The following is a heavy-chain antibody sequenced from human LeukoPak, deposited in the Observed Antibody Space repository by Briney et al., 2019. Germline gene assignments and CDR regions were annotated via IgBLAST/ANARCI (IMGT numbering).Heavy chain of an antibody. Sequence: PGGSLRLSCAASGFTFSSYAMSWVRQAPGKGLEWVSAISGSGGSTYYADSVKGRLTISRDNAKNSLYLQMNSLRAEDAAVYYCARGANLRFLEWLFLDYWGQGTLVTVSS. CDR2: ISGSGGST. CDR3: ARGANLRFLEWLFLDY. V-gene: IGHV3-23*01. D-gene: IGHD3-3*01. J-gene: IGHJ4*02. CDR1: GFTFSSYA.